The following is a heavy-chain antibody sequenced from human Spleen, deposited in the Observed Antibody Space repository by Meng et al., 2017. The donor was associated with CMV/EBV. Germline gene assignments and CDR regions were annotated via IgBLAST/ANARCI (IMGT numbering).Heavy chain of an antibody. CDR2: IRHKANGYST. Sequence: ASGFIFSAHRMDWIRQAPGKGLEWVARIRHKANGYSTNYAASVRGRFTVSRDDSQNSLYLQMSSLQTDDTAVYYCARDGGRYDFGDYWGQGTLVTVSS. J-gene: IGHJ4*02. V-gene: IGHV3-72*01. CDR3: ARDGGRYDFGDY. CDR1: GFIFSAHR. D-gene: IGHD1-1*01.